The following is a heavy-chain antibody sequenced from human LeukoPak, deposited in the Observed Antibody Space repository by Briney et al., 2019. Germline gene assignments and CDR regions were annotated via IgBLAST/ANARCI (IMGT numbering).Heavy chain of an antibody. CDR1: GFTFSSYS. V-gene: IGHV3-23*01. CDR3: ANPPYYYDRRGSNY. Sequence: GGSLRLSCAASGFTFSSYSMSWVRQAPGKGREWVSAISGSGGSTYYADAVKGRFTIYRDNSQTTLYLQIHRLRAEDTAVYYCANPPYYYDRRGSNYWGQGPLVPVSS. J-gene: IGHJ4*02. D-gene: IGHD3-22*01. CDR2: ISGSGGST.